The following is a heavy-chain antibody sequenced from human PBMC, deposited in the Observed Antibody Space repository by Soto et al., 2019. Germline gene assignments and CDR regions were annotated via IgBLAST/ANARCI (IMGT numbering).Heavy chain of an antibody. CDR2: ISGSGGST. J-gene: IGHJ4*02. CDR1: GFTFSSYA. V-gene: IGHV3-23*01. CDR3: AKAGWNPPGARYYFDY. Sequence: PGGSLRLSCAASGFTFSSYAMSWVRQAPGKGLEWVSAISGSGGSTYYADSVKGRFTISRDNSKNTLYLQMNSLRAEDTAVYYCAKAGWNPPGARYYFDYWGQGTLVTVSS. D-gene: IGHD1-1*01.